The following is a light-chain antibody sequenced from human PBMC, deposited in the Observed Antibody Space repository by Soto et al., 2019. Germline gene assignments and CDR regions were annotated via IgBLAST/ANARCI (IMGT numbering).Light chain of an antibody. CDR2: GAS. J-gene: IGKJ1*01. CDR3: QQYNDWPLT. CDR1: QSVSSN. Sequence: EIVMTQSPATLSVSPGERATLSCRASQSVSSNYLTWYQQKPGQAPRLLIFGASIRATGIPDRFSGTGSGTEFTLTISSLQSEDFALYYCQQYNDWPLTFGQGTKVDIK. V-gene: IGKV3D-15*01.